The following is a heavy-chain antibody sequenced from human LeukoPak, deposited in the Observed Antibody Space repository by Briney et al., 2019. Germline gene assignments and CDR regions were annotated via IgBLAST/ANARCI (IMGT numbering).Heavy chain of an antibody. J-gene: IGHJ4*02. Sequence: GGSLRLSCAASGFTFSGCDMHWVRQAPGKGLEWVSFIRYDGSNKYYADSVKGRFTISRDNSKNTLYLQMNSLRAEDTAVYYCAKDMTAYYYGSGSYDYWGQGTLVTVSS. D-gene: IGHD3-10*01. CDR1: GFTFSGCD. V-gene: IGHV3-30*02. CDR3: AKDMTAYYYGSGSYDY. CDR2: IRYDGSNK.